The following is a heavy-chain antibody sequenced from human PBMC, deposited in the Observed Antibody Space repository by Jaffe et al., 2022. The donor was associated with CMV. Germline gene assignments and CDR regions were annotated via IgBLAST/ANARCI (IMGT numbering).Heavy chain of an antibody. CDR1: GYTFTSYY. CDR3: ARDLIGNVDTASYDY. V-gene: IGHV1-46*01. D-gene: IGHD5-18*01. J-gene: IGHJ4*02. CDR2: INPSGGST. Sequence: QVQLVQSGAEVKKPGASVKVSCKASGYTFTSYYMHWVRQAPGQGLEWMGIINPSGGSTSYAQKFQGRVTMTRDTSTSTVYMELSSLRSEDTAVYYCARDLIGNVDTASYDYWGQGTLVTVSS.